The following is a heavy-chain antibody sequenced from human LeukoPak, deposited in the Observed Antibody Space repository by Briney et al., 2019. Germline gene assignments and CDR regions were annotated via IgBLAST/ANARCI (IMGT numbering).Heavy chain of an antibody. J-gene: IGHJ4*02. CDR2: ISGSGGST. Sequence: GPSLRLSCAASGFTFSSYAMSWVRQAPGKGLEWVSAISGSGGSTYYADSVKGRFTISRDNSKNTLYLQMNSLRAEDTVVYYCAKSRILRYFDWAGDYWGQGTLVTVSS. V-gene: IGHV3-23*01. D-gene: IGHD3-9*01. CDR1: GFTFSSYA. CDR3: AKSRILRYFDWAGDY.